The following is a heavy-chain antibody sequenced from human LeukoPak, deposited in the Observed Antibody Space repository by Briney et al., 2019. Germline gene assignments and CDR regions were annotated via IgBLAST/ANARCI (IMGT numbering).Heavy chain of an antibody. Sequence: GASVKVSCKVSGYTLTELSMHWVRQAPGKGLEWMGGFDPEDGETIYAQKFQGRVTMTEDTSTDTAYMELSSLRSEDTAVYYCATDQGRRYFDWSEGYYFDYWGQGTLVTVSS. V-gene: IGHV1-24*01. D-gene: IGHD3-9*01. CDR2: FDPEDGET. J-gene: IGHJ4*02. CDR3: ATDQGRRYFDWSEGYYFDY. CDR1: GYTLTELS.